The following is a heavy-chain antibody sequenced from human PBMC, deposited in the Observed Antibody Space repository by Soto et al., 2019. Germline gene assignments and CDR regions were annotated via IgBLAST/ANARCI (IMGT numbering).Heavy chain of an antibody. CDR2: IIPIFGTA. V-gene: IGHV1-69*13. CDR3: ARLSRYNWNQWGEGLDYYYYGMDV. J-gene: IGHJ6*02. D-gene: IGHD1-20*01. Sequence: SVKVSCKASGGTFSSHAISWVRQAPGQGLEWMGGIIPIFGTANYAQKFQGRVTITADESTSTAYMELSSLRSEDTAVYYCARLSRYNWNQWGEGLDYYYYGMDVWGQGTTVTVSS. CDR1: GGTFSSHA.